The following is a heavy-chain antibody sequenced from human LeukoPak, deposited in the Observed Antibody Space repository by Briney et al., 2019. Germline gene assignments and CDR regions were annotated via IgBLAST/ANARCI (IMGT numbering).Heavy chain of an antibody. V-gene: IGHV3-7*03. CDR2: IKEDGSEK. J-gene: IGHJ4*02. CDR1: GFTFSTYW. Sequence: PGGSLRLSCAVSGFTFSTYWMSWVRQAPGKGLEWVANIKEDGSEKYYVDSVRGRFTISRDNAKNSLYLQMNSLRAEDTAVYYCSKRGQNEDYGKPDWGQGTLVTVSS. D-gene: IGHD4-17*01. CDR3: SKRGQNEDYGKPD.